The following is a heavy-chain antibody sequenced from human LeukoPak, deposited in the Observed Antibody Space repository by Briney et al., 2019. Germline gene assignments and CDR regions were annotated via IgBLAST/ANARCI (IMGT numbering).Heavy chain of an antibody. D-gene: IGHD1-26*01. CDR1: GFTVSSNY. J-gene: IGHJ4*02. V-gene: IGHV3-53*01. CDR2: IYSGGST. CDR3: AREDSGSYHYYFDY. Sequence: GGSLRLSCAASGFTVSSNYMSWVRQAPGKGLEWVSVIYSGGSTYYADSVKGRFTISRGNSKNTLYLQMNSLRAEDTAVYYCAREDSGSYHYYFDYWGQGTLVTVSS.